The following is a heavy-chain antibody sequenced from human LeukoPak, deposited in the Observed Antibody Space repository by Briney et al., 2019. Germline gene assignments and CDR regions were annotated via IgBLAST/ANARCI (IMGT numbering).Heavy chain of an antibody. V-gene: IGHV4-31*03. CDR1: GGSISSGGYY. CDR2: IYYRGST. CDR3: ARYDYGGGYDAFDI. Sequence: PSETLSLTCTVSGGSISSGGYYWSWIRKHPGKGLEWIGYIYYRGSTYYNPSLKSRVTISVDTSKNQFSLKLSSVTAADTAVYYCARYDYGGGYDAFDIWGQGTMVTVSS. D-gene: IGHD4-23*01. J-gene: IGHJ3*02.